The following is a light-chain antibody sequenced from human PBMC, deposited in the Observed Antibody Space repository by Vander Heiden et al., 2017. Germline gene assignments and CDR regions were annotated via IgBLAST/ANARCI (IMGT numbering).Light chain of an antibody. CDR3: QQSDNTPHT. V-gene: IGKV1-39*01. CDR1: QSISTY. Sequence: DIQMTQSPSSLSASVGDRVTITCRASQSISTYLNWYQQKPGKAPKLLIYAASSLQSGVPSRFSGGGSGTDFTLTISRLQPEDFASYYCQQSDNTPHTFGQGTKLQIK. J-gene: IGKJ2*01. CDR2: AAS.